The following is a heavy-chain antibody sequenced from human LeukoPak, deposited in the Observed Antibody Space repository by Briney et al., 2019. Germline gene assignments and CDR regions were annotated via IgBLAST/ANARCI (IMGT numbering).Heavy chain of an antibody. CDR3: ARAPYSSGWYCEY. D-gene: IGHD6-19*01. CDR2: ISYDGSNK. CDR1: GFTFSSYA. V-gene: IGHV3-30-3*01. Sequence: GSLRLSCAASGFTFSSYAMHWVRQAPGKGPEWVAVISYDGSNKYYADSVKGRFTISRDNSKNTLYLQMNSLRAEDTAVYYCARAPYSSGWYCEYWGQGTLVTVSS. J-gene: IGHJ4*02.